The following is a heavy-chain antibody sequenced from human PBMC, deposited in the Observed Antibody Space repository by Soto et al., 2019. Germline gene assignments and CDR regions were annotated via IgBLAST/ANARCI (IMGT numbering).Heavy chain of an antibody. J-gene: IGHJ4*02. D-gene: IGHD3-16*01. Sequence: SETLSLTCTVSGGSISSYYWSWIRQPPGKGLEWIGYFYYSGSTNYNPSLKSRVTISVDTSKNQFSLKLSSVTAADTAVYYCARRYGGNFDYWGQGTLVTVSS. V-gene: IGHV4-59*01. CDR3: ARRYGGNFDY. CDR2: FYYSGST. CDR1: GGSISSYY.